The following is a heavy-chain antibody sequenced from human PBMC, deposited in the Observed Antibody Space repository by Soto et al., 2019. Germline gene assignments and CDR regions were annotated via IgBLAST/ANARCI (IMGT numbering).Heavy chain of an antibody. CDR1: GGSISSSSYY. D-gene: IGHD5-18*01. V-gene: IGHV4-39*01. J-gene: IGHJ6*02. Sequence: SETLSLTCTVSGGSISSSSYYWGWIRQPPGKGLEWIGSIYYSGSTYYNPSLKSRVTISVDTSKNQFSLKLSSVTAADTAVYYCARQGYSYGYGYYYGIDVWGQGTTVT. CDR2: IYYSGST. CDR3: ARQGYSYGYGYYYGIDV.